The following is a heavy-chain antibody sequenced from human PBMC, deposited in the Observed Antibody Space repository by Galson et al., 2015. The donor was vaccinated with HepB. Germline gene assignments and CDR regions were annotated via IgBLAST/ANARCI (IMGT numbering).Heavy chain of an antibody. V-gene: IGHV5-51*01. CDR1: GYSFTSYW. D-gene: IGHD6-19*01. Sequence: KVSCKASGYSFTSYWIGWVRQMPGKGLEWMGIIYPGDSDTRYSPSFQGQVTISADKSISTAYLQWSSLKASDTAMYYCARPQWLATYAFDIWGQGTMVTVSS. J-gene: IGHJ3*02. CDR3: ARPQWLATYAFDI. CDR2: IYPGDSDT.